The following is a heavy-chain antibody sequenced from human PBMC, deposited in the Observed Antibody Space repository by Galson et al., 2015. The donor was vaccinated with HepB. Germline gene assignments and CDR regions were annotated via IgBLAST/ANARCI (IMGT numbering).Heavy chain of an antibody. Sequence: SLRLSCAASGFTCRDYYMSWIRQALGKRLEWISYATRSSSYRSYADSVKGRFTISRDNAKNALYLQMNSLRAEDTAVYYCARDMRDWGIFGLAVKGVGNYYGMDVWGQGTTVTVSS. CDR2: ATRSSSYR. CDR1: GFTCRDYY. J-gene: IGHJ6*02. D-gene: IGHD3/OR15-3a*01. CDR3: ARDMRDWGIFGLAVKGVGNYYGMDV. V-gene: IGHV3-11*05.